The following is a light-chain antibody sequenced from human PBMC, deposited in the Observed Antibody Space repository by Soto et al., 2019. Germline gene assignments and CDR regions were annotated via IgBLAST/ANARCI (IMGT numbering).Light chain of an antibody. CDR3: QPYGSALFS. Sequence: EIVLTQSPGTLSLSPGERATLSCRASQSVSRSYLAWYQHKPGQAPRHLIYGASSRATGIADRFSGRGSVTDFTLTISRLAPEDCAVYYYQPYGSALFSFGPGTKGDIK. J-gene: IGKJ3*01. CDR1: QSVSRSY. V-gene: IGKV3-20*01. CDR2: GAS.